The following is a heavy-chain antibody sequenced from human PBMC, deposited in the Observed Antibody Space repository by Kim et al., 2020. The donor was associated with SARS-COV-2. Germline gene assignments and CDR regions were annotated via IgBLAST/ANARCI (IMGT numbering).Heavy chain of an antibody. Sequence: SLNSRVTISVDTSKNQFSLKLSSVTAADTAVYYCARLGNTGYSSSWYGDYWGQGTLVTVSS. CDR3: ARLGNTGYSSSWYGDY. V-gene: IGHV4-39*01. D-gene: IGHD6-13*01. J-gene: IGHJ4*02.